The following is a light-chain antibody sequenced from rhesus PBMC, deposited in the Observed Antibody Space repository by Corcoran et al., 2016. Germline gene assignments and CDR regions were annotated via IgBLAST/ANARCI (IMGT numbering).Light chain of an antibody. CDR1: QSIHSY. CDR3: LQYDSYPLT. CDR2: AAS. J-gene: IGKJ4*01. Sequence: DIQMTQSPSSLSASVGDTVNITCRASQSIHSYLNWFQQKPGKAPKLLIYAASGLETGVPSRFSGRGSGTEFTLPISSLQPEVFATYYCLQYDSYPLTFGGGTKVEIQ. V-gene: IGKV1-28*02.